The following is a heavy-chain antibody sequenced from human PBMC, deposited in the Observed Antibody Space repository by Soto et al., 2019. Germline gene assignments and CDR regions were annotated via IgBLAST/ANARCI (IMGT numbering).Heavy chain of an antibody. CDR2: ILPMVDIT. Sequence: QVQLVQSGAEVKKPGSSVKVSCKASGGTFRTYTVIWVRQAPGQGLEWMGRILPMVDITNSAQSFQGRLTMTADKSTSTVYLELSSLRFEETALYYCPLSSWSVETFDIWGRGTMVTVSS. V-gene: IGHV1-69*02. D-gene: IGHD6-13*01. CDR1: GGTFRTYT. CDR3: PLSSWSVETFDI. J-gene: IGHJ3*02.